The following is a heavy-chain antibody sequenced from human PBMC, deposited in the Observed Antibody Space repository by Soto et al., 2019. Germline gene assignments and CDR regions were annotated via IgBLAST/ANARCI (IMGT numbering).Heavy chain of an antibody. V-gene: IGHV1-24*01. CDR1: GYTLTELA. CDR2: FDPEDGET. D-gene: IGHD6-19*01. J-gene: IGHJ3*02. CDR3: ARDDQSIAVAGGEDAFDI. Sequence: ASGKVSCKVSGYTLTELAMHWVRQAPGKGLEWMGGFDPEDGETIYAQKFQGRVTMTEDTSTDTAYMELSSLRSEDTAVYYCARDDQSIAVAGGEDAFDIWGQGTMVTVSS.